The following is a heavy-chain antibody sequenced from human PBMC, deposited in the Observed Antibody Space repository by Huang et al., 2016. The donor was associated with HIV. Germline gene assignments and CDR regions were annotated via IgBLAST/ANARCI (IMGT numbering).Heavy chain of an antibody. V-gene: IGHV4-34*01. J-gene: IGHJ5*02. CDR3: ARGRLNSNSRYNDWFDP. CDR2: IIHSGST. D-gene: IGHD6-13*01. CDR1: GGSCSGYY. Sequence: QVQLQQWGAGLLKPSETLSLTCAVYGGSCSGYYWNWIRQPPGKGLEWIGEIIHSGSTNYNPALQSRVTMSVDTSKNQFSLKLNSVTAADTTVYYCARGRLNSNSRYNDWFDPWGQGTLVTVSS.